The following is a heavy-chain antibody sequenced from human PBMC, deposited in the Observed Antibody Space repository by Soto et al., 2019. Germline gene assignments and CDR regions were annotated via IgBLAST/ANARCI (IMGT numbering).Heavy chain of an antibody. CDR3: AKAPRGEMATD. CDR1: GYTFINYH. V-gene: IGHV1-18*01. D-gene: IGHD5-12*01. Sequence: QVQLVQSGGEVKKPGASVTVSCKASGYTFINYHITWVRQAPGQGLEWMAWINTYNGMTDYAQRFQGRVTMTRDTSTSTAYMELRTLGSDDTAVYFCAKAPRGEMATDWGQGTLVTVSS. CDR2: INTYNGMT. J-gene: IGHJ4*02.